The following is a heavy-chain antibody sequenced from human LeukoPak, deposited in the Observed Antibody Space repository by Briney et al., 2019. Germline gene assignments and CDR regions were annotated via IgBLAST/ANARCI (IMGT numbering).Heavy chain of an antibody. CDR2: INPSGGST. CDR3: ARSLRYFDPHADYFDY. Sequence: ASVKVSCKASGYTFTSYYMHWVRQAPGQGLEWMGIINPSGGSTSYAQKFQGRVTMTRDTSTSTVYMELSSLRSEDTAVYYCARSLRYFDPHADYFDYWGQGTLVTVSS. V-gene: IGHV1-46*01. J-gene: IGHJ4*02. CDR1: GYTFTSYY. D-gene: IGHD3-9*01.